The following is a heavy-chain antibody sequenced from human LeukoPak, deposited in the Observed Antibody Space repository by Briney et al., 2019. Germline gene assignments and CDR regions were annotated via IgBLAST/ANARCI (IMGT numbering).Heavy chain of an antibody. CDR3: ARDLGQYYDTSDNWFDP. Sequence: GGSLRLSCAASGFTFSSHGMNWVRQAPGKGLEWVSGISGSGGNTYYADSVKGRFTISRDNAKNTLNLQMNSLRAEDTAVYYCARDLGQYYDTSDNWFDPWGQGTLVTVSS. CDR1: GFTFSSHG. J-gene: IGHJ5*02. D-gene: IGHD3-22*01. CDR2: ISGSGGNT. V-gene: IGHV3-23*01.